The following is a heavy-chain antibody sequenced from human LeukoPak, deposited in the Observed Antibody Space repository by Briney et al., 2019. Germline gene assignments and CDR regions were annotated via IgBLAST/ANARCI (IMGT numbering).Heavy chain of an antibody. CDR3: ARGSGRNPYYFDY. CDR2: ISSSSSYI. CDR1: GFTFSSYS. V-gene: IGHV3-21*01. J-gene: IGHJ4*02. Sequence: GGSLRLSCAASGFTFSSYSMNWVRQAPGKGLEWVSSISSSSSYIYYADSVKGRLTISRDNAKNSLYLQMNSLRAEDTAVYYCARGSGRNPYYFDYWGQGTLVTVSS. D-gene: IGHD3-10*01.